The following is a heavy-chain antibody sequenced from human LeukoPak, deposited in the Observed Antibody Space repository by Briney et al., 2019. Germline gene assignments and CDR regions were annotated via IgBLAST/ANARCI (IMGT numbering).Heavy chain of an antibody. J-gene: IGHJ4*02. CDR2: ISSSSSYT. D-gene: IGHD1-1*01. V-gene: IGHV3-11*06. CDR3: ARDLNWNDGFDY. CDR1: GFTFSDYY. Sequence: GGSPRLSCAASGFTFSDYYMSWIRQAPGKGLEWVSYISSSSSYTNYADSVKGRFTISRDNAKNSLYLQMNSLRAEDTAVYYCARDLNWNDGFDYWGQGTLVTVSS.